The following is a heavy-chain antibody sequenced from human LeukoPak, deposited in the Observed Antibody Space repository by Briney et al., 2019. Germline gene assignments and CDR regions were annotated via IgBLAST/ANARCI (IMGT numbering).Heavy chain of an antibody. CDR2: IYYSGST. J-gene: IGHJ4*02. CDR3: ASGYDSSGYYPQYYFDY. D-gene: IGHD3-22*01. V-gene: IGHV4-39*07. Sequence: SETLSLTCTVSGGSISSSSYYWGWIRQPPGKGLEWIGSIYYSGSTYYNPSLKSRVTISVDTSKSQFSLKLSSVTAADTAVYYCASGYDSSGYYPQYYFDYWGQGTLVTVSS. CDR1: GGSISSSSYY.